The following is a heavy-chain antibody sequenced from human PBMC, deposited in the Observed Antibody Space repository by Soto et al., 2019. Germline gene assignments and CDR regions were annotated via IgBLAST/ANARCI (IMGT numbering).Heavy chain of an antibody. CDR3: LRDIFGVVIFDS. J-gene: IGHJ4*02. Sequence: GGSLRLSCSASGFSFSDSAMHWVRQAPGKTLEYVSAISTNGRNTYYADSVKGRFTISRDSSKNTVHLQMSSLRAEDTAVYYCLRDIFGVVIFDSWGQGTPVTVSS. CDR1: GFSFSDSA. V-gene: IGHV3-64D*06. CDR2: ISTNGRNT. D-gene: IGHD3-3*01.